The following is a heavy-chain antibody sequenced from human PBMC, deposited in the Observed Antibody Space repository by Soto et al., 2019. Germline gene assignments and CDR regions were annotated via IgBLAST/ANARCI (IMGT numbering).Heavy chain of an antibody. CDR1: GGSITSSGYY. CDR2: TSNSGST. CDR3: ARGGGSTKVDY. D-gene: IGHD2-2*01. V-gene: IGHV4-31*03. Sequence: QVQLQESGPGLVKPSQTLSLTCTVSGGSITSSGYYWSWLRQHPGEGLEWIGFTSNSGSTSYNPSLKSRVTISVDTSSNQFSLNLKSVTAADKAVYYCARGGGSTKVDYWGQGTLVTVSP. J-gene: IGHJ4*02.